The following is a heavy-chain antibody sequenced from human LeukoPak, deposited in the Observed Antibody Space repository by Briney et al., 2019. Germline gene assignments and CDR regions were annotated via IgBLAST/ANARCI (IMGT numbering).Heavy chain of an antibody. CDR2: IYYTGTT. CDR3: TRDRFGGGWFDP. V-gene: IGHV4-59*08. CDR1: DGSVSGYY. Sequence: SETLSLTCTVSDGSVSGYYWSWIRQPPGKGLEWIAYIYYTGTTNYNPSLKSRVTLSLDTTKNQFSMNLTSVTAADTAVYYCTRDRFGGGWFDPWGQGILVTVSS. D-gene: IGHD3-10*01. J-gene: IGHJ5*02.